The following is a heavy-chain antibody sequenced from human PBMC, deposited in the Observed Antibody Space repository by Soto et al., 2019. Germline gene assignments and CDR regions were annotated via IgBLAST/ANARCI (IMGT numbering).Heavy chain of an antibody. CDR3: ARRTYESGWRHYFDY. Sequence: GESLKISCQASGYNFATYWIAWVRQMPGKGLEWMGVISPGDSNTRYSPSFQGQVTFSADNSLNTAYLQWNTLRASDTAIYYCARRTYESGWRHYFDYWGQGTLVTVSS. J-gene: IGHJ4*02. CDR2: ISPGDSNT. CDR1: GYNFATYW. D-gene: IGHD6-19*01. V-gene: IGHV5-51*01.